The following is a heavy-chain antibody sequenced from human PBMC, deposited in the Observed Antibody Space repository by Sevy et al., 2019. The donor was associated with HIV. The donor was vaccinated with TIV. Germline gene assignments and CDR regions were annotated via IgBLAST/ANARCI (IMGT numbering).Heavy chain of an antibody. Sequence: GGYLRLSCAASGFTFSSYAMSWVRQAPGKGLEWVSAISGSGGSTYYADSVKGRFTISRDNSKNTLYLQMNSLRAEDTAVYYCAKYYSNPYYYYGMDVWGQGTTVTVSS. D-gene: IGHD4-4*01. CDR3: AKYYSNPYYYYGMDV. CDR1: GFTFSSYA. J-gene: IGHJ6*02. CDR2: ISGSGGST. V-gene: IGHV3-23*01.